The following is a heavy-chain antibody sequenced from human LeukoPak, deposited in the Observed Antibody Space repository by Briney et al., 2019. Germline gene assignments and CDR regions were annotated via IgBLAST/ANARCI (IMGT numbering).Heavy chain of an antibody. J-gene: IGHJ4*02. CDR3: ARTRPSGNYYDSSGYSDY. CDR2: IWYDGSNK. V-gene: IGHV3-33*01. Sequence: PGGSLRLSCAASGFTFSSYGMHWVRQAPGKGLEWVAVIWYDGSNKYYADSVKGRFTISRDNAKNSLYLQMNSLRAEDTAVYYCARTRPSGNYYDSSGYSDYWGQGTLVTVSS. D-gene: IGHD3-22*01. CDR1: GFTFSSYG.